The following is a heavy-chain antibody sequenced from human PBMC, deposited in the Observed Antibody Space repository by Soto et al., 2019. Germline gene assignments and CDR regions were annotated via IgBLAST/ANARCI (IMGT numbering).Heavy chain of an antibody. Sequence: SGPTLVKPTQTLTLTCTFSGFSLSTSGMCVSWIRQPPGKALEWLARIDWVDDKYYSTSLKTRLTISKDTSKNQVVLTMTNMDPVDTATYYCARHTIAVAGTRQTYFDYWGQGTLVTVSS. J-gene: IGHJ4*02. V-gene: IGHV2-70*11. D-gene: IGHD6-19*01. CDR1: GFSLSTSGMC. CDR3: ARHTIAVAGTRQTYFDY. CDR2: IDWVDDK.